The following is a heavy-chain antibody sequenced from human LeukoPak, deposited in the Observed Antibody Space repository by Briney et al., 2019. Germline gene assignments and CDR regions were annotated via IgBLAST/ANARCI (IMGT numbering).Heavy chain of an antibody. Sequence: PGGSLRLSCAASEFIFSSFTMNWVRQAPGKGLEWVSVISGSGGSTYYTDAVKGRFTISRDNSKNTLYLQMNSLRADDTAVDYCAKESLKSEITIDAFDVWGHGTVVTVSS. CDR1: EFIFSSFT. V-gene: IGHV3-23*01. CDR3: AKESLKSEITIDAFDV. D-gene: IGHD3-10*01. CDR2: ISGSGGST. J-gene: IGHJ3*01.